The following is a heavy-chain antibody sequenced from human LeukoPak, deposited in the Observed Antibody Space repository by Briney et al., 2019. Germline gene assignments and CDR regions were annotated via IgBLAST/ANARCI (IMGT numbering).Heavy chain of an antibody. D-gene: IGHD3-10*01. Sequence: GGSLRLSCAASGFTFSSYWMHWVRQAPGKGLVWVSRISSDGSTTNYADSVKGRFTISRDNAKNTLYLQMNSLRAEDTAVYYCAKDPPRGEDYYYYYGMDVWGQGTTVTVSS. J-gene: IGHJ6*02. CDR1: GFTFSSYW. CDR2: ISSDGSTT. CDR3: AKDPPRGEDYYYYYGMDV. V-gene: IGHV3-74*01.